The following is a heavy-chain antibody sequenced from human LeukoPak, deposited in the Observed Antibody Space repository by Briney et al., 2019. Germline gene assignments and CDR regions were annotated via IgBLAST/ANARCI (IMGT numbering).Heavy chain of an antibody. D-gene: IGHD6-13*01. Sequence: GGSLRLSCAASGFTFCSYEMNWVRQAPGKGLEWVSYISSSGSTIYYADSVKGRFTISRDNAKNPLYLQMNSLRAEDTAVYYCARGYSSSWYKYYFDYWGQGTLVSVSS. CDR3: ARGYSSSWYKYYFDY. CDR2: ISSSGSTI. J-gene: IGHJ4*02. V-gene: IGHV3-48*03. CDR1: GFTFCSYE.